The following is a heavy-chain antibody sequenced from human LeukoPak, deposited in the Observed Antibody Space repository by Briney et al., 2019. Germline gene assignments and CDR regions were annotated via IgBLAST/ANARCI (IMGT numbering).Heavy chain of an antibody. D-gene: IGHD3-3*01. V-gene: IGHV4-31*03. CDR2: IYYSVST. J-gene: IGHJ6*02. CDR1: GGSISSGGYF. CDR3: ARAPFWSGYDPYGMDV. Sequence: SQTLSLTCTVSGGSISSGGYFWTWIRQHPGKGLEWIGYIYYSVSTYCNPSLKSRVTISADTSKNQFSLKLSSVTAADTAVYHCARAPFWSGYDPYGMDVWGQGTSVTVSS.